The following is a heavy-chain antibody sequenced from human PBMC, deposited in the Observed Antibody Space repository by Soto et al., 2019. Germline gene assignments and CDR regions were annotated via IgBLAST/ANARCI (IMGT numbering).Heavy chain of an antibody. V-gene: IGHV2-5*02. J-gene: IGHJ5*02. Sequence: QITLKESGPTLVKPTQTLTLTCTFSGFSLSTSGVGVGWIRQPPGKALEWLALIYWDDDKRYSPSLKSRLTINKDTSKNQVVLTMTNMDPVDTATYYCAHRQPEYYYDSSGYYWFDPWGQGTLVTVSS. CDR2: IYWDDDK. CDR3: AHRQPEYYYDSSGYYWFDP. CDR1: GFSLSTSGVG. D-gene: IGHD3-22*01.